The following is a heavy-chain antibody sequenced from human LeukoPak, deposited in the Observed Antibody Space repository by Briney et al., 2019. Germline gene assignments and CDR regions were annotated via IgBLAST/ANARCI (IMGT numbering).Heavy chain of an antibody. CDR3: ASHCGGDCYRSVQT. D-gene: IGHD2-21*01. CDR1: GFTFSSYS. Sequence: GGSLRLSCAASGFTFSSYSMNWVRQAPGKGLGWVSYISSSSSTIYYADSVKGRFTISRDNARNSLYLQMNSLRAEDTAVYYCASHCGGDCYRSVQTWGQGTLVTVSS. V-gene: IGHV3-48*01. J-gene: IGHJ5*02. CDR2: ISSSSSTI.